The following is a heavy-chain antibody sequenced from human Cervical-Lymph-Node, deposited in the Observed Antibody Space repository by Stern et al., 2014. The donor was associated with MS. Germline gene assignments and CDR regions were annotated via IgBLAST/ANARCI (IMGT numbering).Heavy chain of an antibody. V-gene: IGHV4-61*02. J-gene: IGHJ4*02. CDR3: ARGRGIDY. CDR2: IYTSGST. Sequence: VQLVESGPGLVKPSQTLSLTCTVSGGSISSGSYYWSWIRQPAGKGLEWIGRIYTSGSTNYNPSLKSRVTISVDPPKTQFSLKLSSVTAADTAVYYCARGRGIDYWGQGTLVTVSS. CDR1: GGSISSGSYY. D-gene: IGHD3-10*01.